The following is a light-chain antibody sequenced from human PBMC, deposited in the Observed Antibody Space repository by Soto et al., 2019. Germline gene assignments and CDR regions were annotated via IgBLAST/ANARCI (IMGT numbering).Light chain of an antibody. V-gene: IGLV2-14*01. J-gene: IGLJ2*01. CDR1: SSDVGGYNF. CDR2: EVS. CDR3: SSYTSTSTREV. Sequence: QSVLTQPASVSGSPGQSITISCTGTSSDVGGYNFVSWYQQHPGKVPKLMMFEVSTRPSGVSNRFSGSKSGNTASLTISGLQDEDEADYYCSSYTSTSTREVFGGGTKLTVL.